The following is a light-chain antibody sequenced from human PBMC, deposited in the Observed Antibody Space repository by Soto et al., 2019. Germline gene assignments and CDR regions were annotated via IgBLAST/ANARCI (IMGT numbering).Light chain of an antibody. V-gene: IGKV3-15*01. J-gene: IGKJ5*01. CDR3: QHYNNSIT. Sequence: EIVFSHSLAILSLYLGERATLSCRASQSISINLAWYQQKPGQAPRLLIYAASNRATGVPARFSSSCSGTEFTLTISRLHSEDAAVYYCQHYNNSITFGQGTRLEIK. CDR1: QSISIN. CDR2: AAS.